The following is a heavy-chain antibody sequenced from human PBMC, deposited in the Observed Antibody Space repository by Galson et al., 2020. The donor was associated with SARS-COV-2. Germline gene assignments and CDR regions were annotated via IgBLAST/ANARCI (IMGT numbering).Heavy chain of an antibody. V-gene: IGHV3-33*06. D-gene: IGHD5-18*01. Sequence: GGSLRLSCATSGFTFRNSGMHWVRQAPGKGLEWVAVIWSDGSKKFYADSVRGRFVISRDNSRKTLYLEMNSLRADDTALYYCAKDPDGYNEYDFDYWGQGILVTVAS. CDR2: IWSDGSKK. CDR1: GFTFRNSG. J-gene: IGHJ4*02. CDR3: AKDPDGYNEYDFDY.